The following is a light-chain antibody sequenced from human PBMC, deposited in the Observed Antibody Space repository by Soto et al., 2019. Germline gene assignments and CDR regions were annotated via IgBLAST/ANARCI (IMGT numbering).Light chain of an antibody. V-gene: IGKV3D-11*01. Sequence: EIVLTQSPATLSLSPGDRATLSCRASQGIRTYLAWYQQKPGQAPRLLIYDASNRATGIPARFSGSGPETDFTLTIDNLEPEDFAIYYCQQRSNWPPITFGQGTRLEI. J-gene: IGKJ5*01. CDR3: QQRSNWPPIT. CDR2: DAS. CDR1: QGIRTY.